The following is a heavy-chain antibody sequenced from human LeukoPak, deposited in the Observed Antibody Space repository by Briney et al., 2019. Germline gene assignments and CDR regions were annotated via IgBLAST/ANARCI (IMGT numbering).Heavy chain of an antibody. Sequence: GRSLRLSCAASGFTFSSYVMHWVRQAPGKGLEWVAIISYDGSNEYYADSVKGRFTISRDNAKNSLYLQMNSLRAEDTAVYYCARDPLYCGGDCPIDYWGQGTLVTVSS. D-gene: IGHD2-21*02. J-gene: IGHJ4*02. CDR3: ARDPLYCGGDCPIDY. CDR2: ISYDGSNE. CDR1: GFTFSSYV. V-gene: IGHV3-30*04.